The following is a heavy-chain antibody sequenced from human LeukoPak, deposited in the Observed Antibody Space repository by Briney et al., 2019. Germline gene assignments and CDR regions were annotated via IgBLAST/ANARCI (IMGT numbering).Heavy chain of an antibody. J-gene: IGHJ4*02. D-gene: IGHD3-16*01. Sequence: GGSLRLSCAASGFTFSSYGMHWVRQAPGKGLEWVAFIRYDGSNKYYADSVKGRFTISRDNSKNTLYLQMNSLRAEDTAVYYCAKDRGYYEYGGPGYWGQGTLVTVSS. CDR3: AKDRGYYEYGGPGY. V-gene: IGHV3-30*02. CDR2: IRYDGSNK. CDR1: GFTFSSYG.